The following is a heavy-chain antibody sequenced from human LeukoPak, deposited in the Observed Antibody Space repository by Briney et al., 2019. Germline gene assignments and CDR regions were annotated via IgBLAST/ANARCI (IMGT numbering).Heavy chain of an antibody. CDR3: ARRPKSYCSSTSCSQDTYFDY. D-gene: IGHD2-2*01. Sequence: PSETLSLTCAVYGGSFSGYYWSWIRQPPGKGLEWIGEINHSGSTNYNPSLKSRVTISVDTSKNQFSLKLSSVTAGDTAVYYCARRPKSYCSSTSCSQDTYFDYWGQGTLVTVSS. CDR1: GGSFSGYY. J-gene: IGHJ4*02. CDR2: INHSGST. V-gene: IGHV4-34*01.